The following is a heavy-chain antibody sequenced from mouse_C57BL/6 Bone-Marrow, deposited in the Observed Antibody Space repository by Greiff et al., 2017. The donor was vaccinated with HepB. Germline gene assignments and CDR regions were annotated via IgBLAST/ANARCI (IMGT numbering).Heavy chain of an antibody. CDR2: ISSGSSTI. CDR3: SPYYYGSSSAWFAY. V-gene: IGHV5-17*01. J-gene: IGHJ3*01. CDR1: GFTFSDYG. Sequence: EVKVVESGGGLVKPGGSLKLSCAASGFTFSDYGMHWVRQAPEKGLEWVAYISSGSSTIYYADTVKGRVTISRDNAKNTLFLQMTSLRSEDTAMYYCSPYYYGSSSAWFAYWGQGTLVTVSA. D-gene: IGHD1-1*01.